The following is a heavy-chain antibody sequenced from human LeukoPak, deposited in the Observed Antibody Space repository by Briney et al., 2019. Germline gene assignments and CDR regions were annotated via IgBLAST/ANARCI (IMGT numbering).Heavy chain of an antibody. Sequence: SETLSLACTVSGGSISSSSYYWGWIRQPPGKGLEWIGSIYYSGSTYYNPSLKSRVTISVDTSKNQFSLKLSSVTAADTAVYYCARHPSQSFDYWGQGTLVTVSS. CDR2: IYYSGST. J-gene: IGHJ4*02. CDR3: ARHPSQSFDY. CDR1: GGSISSSSYY. V-gene: IGHV4-39*01.